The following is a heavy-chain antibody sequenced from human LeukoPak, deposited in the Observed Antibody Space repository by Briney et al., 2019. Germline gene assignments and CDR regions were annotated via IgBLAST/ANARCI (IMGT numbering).Heavy chain of an antibody. CDR2: INAANGNT. D-gene: IGHD3-16*02. V-gene: IGHV1-3*01. Sequence: ASVKVSCKASGYTFSTHAMHWVRQAPGQRLEWMGWINAANGNTKYSQKFQGRVTMTRDTSTSTVYMELSSLRSEDTAVYYCARHMGITFGGVIAGFDYWGQGTLVTVSS. CDR1: GYTFSTHA. CDR3: ARHMGITFGGVIAGFDY. J-gene: IGHJ4*02.